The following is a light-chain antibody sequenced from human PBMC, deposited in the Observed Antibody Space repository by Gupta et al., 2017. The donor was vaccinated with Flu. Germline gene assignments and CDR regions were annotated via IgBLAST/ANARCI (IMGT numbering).Light chain of an antibody. CDR1: SRDVGGYDY. CDR2: EVS. J-gene: IGLJ1*01. CDR3: SSYTSSSTYV. Sequence: QSALTQPASVSGSPGQSITISCTGTSRDVGGYDYVSWYQQHPGEAPKLIIFEVSNRPSRVSNRFSGSKSGHTASLTISGLQAEDEADYYCSSYTSSSTYVFGTGTKVTVL. V-gene: IGLV2-14*01.